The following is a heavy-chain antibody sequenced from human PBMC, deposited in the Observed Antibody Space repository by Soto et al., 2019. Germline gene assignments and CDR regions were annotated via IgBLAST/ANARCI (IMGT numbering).Heavy chain of an antibody. V-gene: IGHV3-11*01. Sequence: SLRLSCAASGFTFSDYYMSWIRQAPGKGLEWVSYISSSGSTIYYADSVKGRFTISRDNAKNSLYLQMNSLRAEDTAVYYCASASGYLPYYFDYWGQGTLVTVSS. CDR2: ISSSGSTI. D-gene: IGHD3-22*01. CDR3: ASASGYLPYYFDY. CDR1: GFTFSDYY. J-gene: IGHJ4*02.